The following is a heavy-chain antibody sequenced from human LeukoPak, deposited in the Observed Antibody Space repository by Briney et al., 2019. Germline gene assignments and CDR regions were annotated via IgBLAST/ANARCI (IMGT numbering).Heavy chain of an antibody. CDR2: INPNSGGT. CDR3: ARVEGYCCSTSCRKDFDY. D-gene: IGHD2-2*01. Sequence: AASVKVSCKASGYTFTDYFMHWVRQAPGQGLEWMGWINPNSGGTGYAQKFQGRVTMTRDTSISTAYMELSSLRSDDTAVYYCARVEGYCCSTSCRKDFDYWGQGTLVTVSS. J-gene: IGHJ4*02. V-gene: IGHV1-2*02. CDR1: GYTFTDYF.